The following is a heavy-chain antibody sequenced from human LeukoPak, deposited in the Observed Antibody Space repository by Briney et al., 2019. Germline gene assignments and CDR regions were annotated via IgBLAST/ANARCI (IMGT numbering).Heavy chain of an antibody. Sequence: GGSLRLSCAASGFTFSDYYMDWVRQAPGKGLEWVGRIRNKANSYTTECAASVKGRFTISRDDSKTSLYLQMNSLKPEDTAVYYCTRVANGIDYWGQGTLVTVSS. CDR3: TRVANGIDY. CDR2: IRNKANSYTT. J-gene: IGHJ4*02. V-gene: IGHV3-72*01. CDR1: GFTFSDYY.